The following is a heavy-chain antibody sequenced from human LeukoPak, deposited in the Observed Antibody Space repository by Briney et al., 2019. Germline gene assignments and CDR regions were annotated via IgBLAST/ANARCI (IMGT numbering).Heavy chain of an antibody. J-gene: IGHJ4*02. CDR1: GGSISSGSYY. V-gene: IGHV4-61*02. D-gene: IGHD3-10*01. Sequence: SETLPLTCTVSGGSISSGSYYWSWIRQPAGKGLEWIGRIYTSGSTNYNPSLKSRVTISVDTSKNQFSLKLSSVTAADTAVYYCARLNYYGSGSYLRRYFDYWGQGTLVTVSS. CDR2: IYTSGST. CDR3: ARLNYYGSGSYLRRYFDY.